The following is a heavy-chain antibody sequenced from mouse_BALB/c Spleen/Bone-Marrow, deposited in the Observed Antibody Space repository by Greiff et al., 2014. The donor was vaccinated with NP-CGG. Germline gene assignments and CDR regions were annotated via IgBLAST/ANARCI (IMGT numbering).Heavy chain of an antibody. Sequence: QVQLQQSGAELAKPGASVKMSCKASGYTFTSYWMHWVKQRPGQGLEWIGYINPSTDYTESNPKFKDKATLTADKSSSTAYMQLSSLTSEDSAVYYCARGGGYYHWGQGTTLTVSS. V-gene: IGHV1-7*01. CDR3: ARGGGYYH. D-gene: IGHD2-3*01. J-gene: IGHJ2*01. CDR1: GYTFTSYW. CDR2: INPSTDYT.